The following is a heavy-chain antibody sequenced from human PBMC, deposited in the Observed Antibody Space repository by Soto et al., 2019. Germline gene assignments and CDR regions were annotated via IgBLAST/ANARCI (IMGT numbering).Heavy chain of an antibody. J-gene: IGHJ4*02. CDR1: GSSINSSGYY. Sequence: SETLSLTCTVSGSSINSSGYYWGWIRQPPGKGLEWVGSMFYGVSTYYNPSLKSRVTVSVDTSKNQFSLNLRSVTAADTAVYYCARLPSRHLVDYWGQGTLVTVSS. CDR2: MFYGVST. V-gene: IGHV4-39*01. D-gene: IGHD3-3*02. CDR3: ARLPSRHLVDY.